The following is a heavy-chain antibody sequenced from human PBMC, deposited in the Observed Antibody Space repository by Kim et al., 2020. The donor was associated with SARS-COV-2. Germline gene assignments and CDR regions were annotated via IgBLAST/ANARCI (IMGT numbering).Heavy chain of an antibody. CDR3: ARVALPDHYYHGMDV. Sequence: GGSLRLSCAASGFDFKYYTMNWVRQVPGKGLEYVSFISSTSGYSFYAESVKGRFSISRDNTKKSLYLQMNSLRTEDTAVYYCARVALPDHYYHGMDVWGQGTTVTVSS. V-gene: IGHV3-21*01. J-gene: IGHJ6*02. CDR1: GFDFKYYT. CDR2: ISSTSGYS.